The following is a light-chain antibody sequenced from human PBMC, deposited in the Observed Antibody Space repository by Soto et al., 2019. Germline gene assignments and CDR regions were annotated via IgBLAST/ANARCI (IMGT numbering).Light chain of an antibody. CDR1: QTISSW. CDR3: QHYNSYSEA. Sequence: DIQMTQSPSTLSGSLGESVTITCRASQTISSWLAWYQQKPGKAPKLLIYKASTLKSGVPSRFRGSGSGTEFTLTISSLQPDDVATYYCQHYNSYSEAFGQGTKVDIK. J-gene: IGKJ1*01. CDR2: KAS. V-gene: IGKV1-5*03.